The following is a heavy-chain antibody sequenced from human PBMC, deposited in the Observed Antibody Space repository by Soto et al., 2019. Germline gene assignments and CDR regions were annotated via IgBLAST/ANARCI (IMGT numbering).Heavy chain of an antibody. Sequence: GGSLRLSCAASGFTFDDYAMHWVRQAPGKGLEWVSGISWNSGSIGYADSVKGRFTISRDNAKNSLYLQMNSLRAEDTAVYYCAKVYCSSTSRYFVAPWGQGSLVTVSS. D-gene: IGHD2-2*01. J-gene: IGHJ5*02. CDR1: GFTFDDYA. V-gene: IGHV3-9*01. CDR2: ISWNSGSI. CDR3: AKVYCSSTSRYFVAP.